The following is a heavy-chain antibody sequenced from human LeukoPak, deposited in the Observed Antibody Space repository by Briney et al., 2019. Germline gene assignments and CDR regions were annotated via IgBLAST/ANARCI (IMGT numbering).Heavy chain of an antibody. D-gene: IGHD4-17*01. J-gene: IGHJ4*02. CDR1: GFTFSSYT. CDR3: ARDDFGDYVIDY. V-gene: IGHV3-48*02. CDR2: ISSDSSAI. Sequence: GRSLRLSCAASGFTFSSYTMNWVRQAPGKGLEWISFISSDSSAIHYADSVKGRFTISRDNAKNSLYLHMNSLRDEDTAVYYCARDDFGDYVIDYWGQGTLVTVSS.